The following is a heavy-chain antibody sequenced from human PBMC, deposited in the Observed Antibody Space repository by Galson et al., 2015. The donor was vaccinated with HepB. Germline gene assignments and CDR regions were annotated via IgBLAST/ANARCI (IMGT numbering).Heavy chain of an antibody. D-gene: IGHD6-13*01. V-gene: IGHV3-30-3*01. CDR1: GFTFSSYA. Sequence: SLRLSCAASGFTFSSYAMHWVRQAPGKGLEWVAVISYDGSNKYYADSVKGRFTISRDNSKNTLYLQMNSLRAEDTAVYYCATSGYSSSWYYFYWGQGTLVTVSS. CDR3: ATSGYSSSWYYFY. CDR2: ISYDGSNK. J-gene: IGHJ4*02.